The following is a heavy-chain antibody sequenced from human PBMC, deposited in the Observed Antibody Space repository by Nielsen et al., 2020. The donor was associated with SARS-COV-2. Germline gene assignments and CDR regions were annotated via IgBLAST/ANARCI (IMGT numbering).Heavy chain of an antibody. CDR3: SRSSWNDVRDAFDI. D-gene: IGHD1-1*01. CDR2: TFYRSKWFN. Sequence: SQTLSLTCAISGDNVSNNSAAWNWIRQSPSRGLEWLGRTFYRSKWFNDYAISVKSRITISPDTSKNQFSLQLNSVTPEDTAVYYCSRSSWNDVRDAFDIWGQGAPVTVSS. J-gene: IGHJ3*02. CDR1: GDNVSNNSAA. V-gene: IGHV6-1*01.